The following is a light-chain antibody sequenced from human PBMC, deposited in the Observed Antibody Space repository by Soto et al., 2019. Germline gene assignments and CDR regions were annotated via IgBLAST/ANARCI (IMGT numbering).Light chain of an antibody. CDR2: GAS. V-gene: IGKV3-15*01. J-gene: IGKJ2*01. Sequence: EIVMTQSPATLSVSPGERATLSCRASQSVSSNLAWYRQKPGQAPRLLISGASTRATGIPGRFSGSGSGTEFTLTISSLQSEDFAVYYCQQYNSWPPYTFGQGTKLEIK. CDR3: QQYNSWPPYT. CDR1: QSVSSN.